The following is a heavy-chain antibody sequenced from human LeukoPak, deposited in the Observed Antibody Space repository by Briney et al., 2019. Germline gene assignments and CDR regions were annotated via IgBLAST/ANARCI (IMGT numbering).Heavy chain of an antibody. CDR2: ITPNSGDT. Sequence: ASVKVSCKASGYTFTGCHMHWVRLAPGQGLEWMGRITPNSGDTNYAQKFQGRVTMTRDTSISTAYMELSRLRSDDTAVYYCARDYCSSTGCLFDYWGQGTLDTVSS. J-gene: IGHJ4*02. CDR1: GYTFTGCH. D-gene: IGHD2-2*01. V-gene: IGHV1-2*06. CDR3: ARDYCSSTGCLFDY.